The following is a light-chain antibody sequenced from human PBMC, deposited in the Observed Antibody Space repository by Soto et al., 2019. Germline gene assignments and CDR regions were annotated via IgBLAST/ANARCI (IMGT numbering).Light chain of an antibody. Sequence: QSALTQPASVSGSPQQSITLSCTGTSSDVGGYNYVSWYQQHPGKAPKLIIYDVSNRPSGIFNRFSGSKSGNTTSLTISGLQAEDEADYYCSSYTSDTTRDVVFGGGTKLTVL. V-gene: IGLV2-14*01. CDR3: SSYTSDTTRDVV. CDR1: SSDVGGYNY. J-gene: IGLJ2*01. CDR2: DVS.